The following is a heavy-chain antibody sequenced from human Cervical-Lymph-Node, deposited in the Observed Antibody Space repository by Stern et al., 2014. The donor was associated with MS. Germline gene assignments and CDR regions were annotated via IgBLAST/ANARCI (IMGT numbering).Heavy chain of an antibody. CDR3: ASGTRSSWYFDF. Sequence: QVQLVQSGAEVKKPGSSVKVSCKASGGTFSSYAISWVRQAPGQGLEWMGGIIPIFGTANYAQKFQGRVTITADQYTKPAYLELSSLTSGDTAMYFCASGTRSSWYFDFWGQGTLVTVST. J-gene: IGHJ4*02. D-gene: IGHD6-13*01. CDR2: IIPIFGTA. CDR1: GGTFSSYA. V-gene: IGHV1-69*01.